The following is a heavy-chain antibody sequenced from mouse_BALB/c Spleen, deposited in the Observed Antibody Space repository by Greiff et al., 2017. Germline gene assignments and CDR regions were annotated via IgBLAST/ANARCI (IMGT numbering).Heavy chain of an antibody. CDR3: ARDLDAMDY. Sequence: VQLKESGAELVKPGASVKLSCTASGFNIKDTYMHWVKQRPEQGLEWIGRIDPANGNTKYDPKFQGKATITADTSSNTAYLQLSSLTSEDTAVYYGARDLDAMDYWGQGTAVTVSS. V-gene: IGHV14-3*02. CDR1: GFNIKDTY. CDR2: IDPANGNT. J-gene: IGHJ4*01.